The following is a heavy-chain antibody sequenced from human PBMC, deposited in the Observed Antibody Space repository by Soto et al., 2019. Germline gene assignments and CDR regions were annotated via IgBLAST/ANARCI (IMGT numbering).Heavy chain of an antibody. Sequence: QVQLVESGGGVVQPGRSLRLSCAASGFTLSSYGVHWVRQAPGKGLEWVAVISNDGSRKNYADSVTGRFTISRDNSKNTVYLQMNSLGGDDAAVYYCAKDDGAGGGWGQGTLVTVSS. J-gene: IGHJ4*02. CDR2: ISNDGSRK. CDR3: AKDDGAGGG. V-gene: IGHV3-30*18. D-gene: IGHD4-17*01. CDR1: GFTLSSYG.